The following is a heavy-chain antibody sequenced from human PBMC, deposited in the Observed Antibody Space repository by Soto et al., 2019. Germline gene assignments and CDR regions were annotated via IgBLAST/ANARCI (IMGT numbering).Heavy chain of an antibody. D-gene: IGHD3-10*01. CDR3: ARDSYGSGSPRWFDP. Sequence: QVQLQESGPGLVKPSGTLSLTCAVSGGSISSSNWWSWVRQPPGKGLEWIGEIYHSGSTNYNPSLKSRVTISVDKAKSPFSLERSSVTAADTAVYYCARDSYGSGSPRWFDPWGQGALGTVSS. CDR1: GGSISSSNW. CDR2: IYHSGST. V-gene: IGHV4-4*02. J-gene: IGHJ5*02.